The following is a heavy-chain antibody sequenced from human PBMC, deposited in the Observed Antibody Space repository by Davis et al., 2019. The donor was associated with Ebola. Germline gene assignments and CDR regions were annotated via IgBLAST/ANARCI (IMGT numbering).Heavy chain of an antibody. Sequence: PGGSLRLSCAASGFTFSSYSMNWVRQAPGKGLEWVSSISSSSSYIYYADSVKGRFTISRDNAKNSLYLQMNSLRAEDTAVYYCAHISDSGSYAVGFDYWGQGTLVTVSS. D-gene: IGHD1-26*01. J-gene: IGHJ4*02. CDR3: AHISDSGSYAVGFDY. CDR1: GFTFSSYS. V-gene: IGHV3-21*01. CDR2: ISSSSSYI.